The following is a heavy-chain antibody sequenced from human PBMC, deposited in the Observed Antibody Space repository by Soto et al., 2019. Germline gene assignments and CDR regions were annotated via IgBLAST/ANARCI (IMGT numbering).Heavy chain of an antibody. CDR2: IWYDGSNK. V-gene: IGHV3-33*01. D-gene: IGHD2-15*01. CDR3: ARDVKHCSGGSCFYLDY. Sequence: GGSLRLSCAASGFTFSSYGMHWVRQAPGKGLEWVAVIWYDGSNKYYADSVKGRFTISRDNSKNTLYLQMNSLRAEDTAVYYCARDVKHCSGGSCFYLDYWGQGTLVTVSS. J-gene: IGHJ4*02. CDR1: GFTFSSYG.